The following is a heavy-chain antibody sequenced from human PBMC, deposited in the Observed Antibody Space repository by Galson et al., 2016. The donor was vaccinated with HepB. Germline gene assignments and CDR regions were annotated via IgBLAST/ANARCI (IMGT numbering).Heavy chain of an antibody. V-gene: IGHV3-30-3*01. CDR3: ARLIASPWKDYYYSGMDV. D-gene: IGHD3-16*01. Sequence: SLRLSCADSGFILRSYAMNWVRQAPGKGLEWLAGISKDGGNKYFADSVKGRFTISRDNSKNTLYLQMNSLRAEDTAVYYCARLIASPWKDYYYSGMDVWGKGTTVTASS. J-gene: IGHJ6*04. CDR2: ISKDGGNK. CDR1: GFILRSYA.